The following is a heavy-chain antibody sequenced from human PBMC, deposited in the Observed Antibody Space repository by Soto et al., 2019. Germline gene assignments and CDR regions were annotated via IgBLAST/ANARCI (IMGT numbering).Heavy chain of an antibody. J-gene: IGHJ6*02. CDR3: ARGVLVRGVIIDYYYYYGMDV. V-gene: IGHV1-18*01. CDR2: ISAYNGNT. CDR1: GYTFTSYG. D-gene: IGHD3-10*01. Sequence: ASVKVSCKASGYTFTSYGISWVRQTPGQGLEWMGWISAYNGNTNYAQKLQGRVTMTTDTSTSTAYMELRSLRSDDTAVYYCARGVLVRGVIIDYYYYYGMDVWGQGTTVTVSS.